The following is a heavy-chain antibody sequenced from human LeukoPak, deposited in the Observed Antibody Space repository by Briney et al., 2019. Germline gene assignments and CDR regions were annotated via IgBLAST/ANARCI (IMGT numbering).Heavy chain of an antibody. J-gene: IGHJ3*02. CDR3: ARDSPITMIVVVAGGGDAFDI. D-gene: IGHD3-22*01. CDR1: GFTFSSYA. Sequence: PGRSLRLSCAASGFTFSSYAMHWVRQAPGKGLEWVAVISYDGSNKYYADSVKGRFTISRDNSKNTLYLQVNSLRAEDTAVYYCARDSPITMIVVVAGGGDAFDIWGQGTMVTVSS. V-gene: IGHV3-30-3*01. CDR2: ISYDGSNK.